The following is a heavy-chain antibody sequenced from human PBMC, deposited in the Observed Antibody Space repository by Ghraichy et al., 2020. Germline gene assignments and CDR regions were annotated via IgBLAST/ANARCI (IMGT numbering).Heavy chain of an antibody. V-gene: IGHV4-31*03. J-gene: IGHJ3*02. CDR3: ARSKRVVPAARSGAFDI. D-gene: IGHD2-2*01. Sequence: TLSLTCTVSGGSISSGGYYWSWIRQHPGKGLEWIGYIYSSGSTYYNPSLKSRVTISVDTSKNQFSLKLSSVTAADTAVYYCARSKRVVPAARSGAFDIWGQGTMVTVSS. CDR1: GGSISSGGYY. CDR2: IYSSGST.